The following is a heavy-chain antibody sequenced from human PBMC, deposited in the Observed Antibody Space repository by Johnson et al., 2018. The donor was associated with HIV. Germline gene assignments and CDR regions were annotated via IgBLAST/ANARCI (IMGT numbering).Heavy chain of an antibody. CDR2: ISYDGSNK. CDR1: GFTFSSYA. Sequence: QVQLVESGGGVVQPGRSLRLSCAASGFTFSSYAMHWVRQAPGKGLEWVAVISYDGSNKYYADSVKGRFTISRDNSKNTLYLQMNSLRAEDTAVYYCARDSGGSHYVYAFDIWGQGTMVTVSS. J-gene: IGHJ3*02. V-gene: IGHV3-30*04. CDR3: ARDSGGSHYVYAFDI. D-gene: IGHD2-15*01.